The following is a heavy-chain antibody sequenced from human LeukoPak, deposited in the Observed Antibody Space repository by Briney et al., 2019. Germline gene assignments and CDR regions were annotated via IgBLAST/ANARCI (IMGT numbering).Heavy chain of an antibody. D-gene: IGHD4-17*01. V-gene: IGHV3-30*03. CDR1: GFNFTTYG. CDR3: VRGGPYGDYDAY. J-gene: IGHJ4*02. Sequence: GRSLRLSCAASGFNFTTYGMHWVRQAPGKGLEWVAVMSYDGSNKYYVDSVKGRFTISRDNSKNTLYLQMNSLRAEDTAVYYCVRGGPYGDYDAYWGQGTLVTVSS. CDR2: MSYDGSNK.